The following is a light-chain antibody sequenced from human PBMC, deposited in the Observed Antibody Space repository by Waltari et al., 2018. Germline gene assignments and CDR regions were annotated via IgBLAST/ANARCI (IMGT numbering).Light chain of an antibody. J-gene: IGKJ4*01. CDR1: QTVRTTY. CDR3: QQYYSSPLT. V-gene: IGKV3-20*01. CDR2: GAS. Sequence: IVLTQSPATLSLSPGERAPLSCRARQTVRTTYLAWFQQEPGQAPTPLIYGASSRATGIPDRFSGSGSGTDFSLTISSLVPEDFAVYYCQQYYSSPLTFGGGTKVEIK.